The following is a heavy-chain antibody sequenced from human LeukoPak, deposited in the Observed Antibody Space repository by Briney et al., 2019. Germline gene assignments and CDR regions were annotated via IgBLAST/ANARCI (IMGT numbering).Heavy chain of an antibody. CDR2: INHSGST. CDR1: GGSFSGYY. V-gene: IGHV4-34*01. J-gene: IGHJ4*02. CDR3: ARWDSSSLTIDY. Sequence: PETLSLTCAVYGGSFSGYYWSWIRQPPGKGLEWIGEINHSGSTNYNPSLKSRVTISVDTSKNQFSLKLSSVTAADTAVYYCARWDSSSLTIDYWGQGTLVTVSS. D-gene: IGHD6-6*01.